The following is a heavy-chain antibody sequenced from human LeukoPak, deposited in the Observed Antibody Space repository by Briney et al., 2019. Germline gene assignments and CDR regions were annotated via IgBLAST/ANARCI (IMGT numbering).Heavy chain of an antibody. D-gene: IGHD5-12*01. CDR2: LSGSGITP. V-gene: IGHV3-23*01. CDR1: GFTFSNSA. J-gene: IGHJ4*02. Sequence: GGSLRLSCAASGFTFSNSAMSWVRQAPGKGLEWVSTLSGSGITPYYADSVKGRFTISRDNSKNTLYLQMNSLRAEDTAVYYCAKDLFSGYDWGPLDYWGQGTLVTVSS. CDR3: AKDLFSGYDWGPLDY.